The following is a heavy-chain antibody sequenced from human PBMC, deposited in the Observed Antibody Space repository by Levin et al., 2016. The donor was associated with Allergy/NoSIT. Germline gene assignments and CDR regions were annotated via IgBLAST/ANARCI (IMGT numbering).Heavy chain of an antibody. CDR2: IIPFFRTT. J-gene: IGHJ6*02. V-gene: IGHV1-69*13. CDR3: ASSSITVGRGVMVVYCGMDV. D-gene: IGHD3-10*01. CDR1: GGTFRRNA. Sequence: SVKVSCKDSGGTFRRNAFSWLRRAPGQGLEWMGGIIPFFRTTNYAEKFQDRVTITADESTTTVYMELSSLKSEDTAVYYCASSSITVGRGVMVVYCGMDVWGQGTTVTVSS.